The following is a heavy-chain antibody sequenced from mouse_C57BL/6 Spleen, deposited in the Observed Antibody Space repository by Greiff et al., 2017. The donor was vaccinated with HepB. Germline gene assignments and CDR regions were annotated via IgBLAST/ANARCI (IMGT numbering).Heavy chain of an antibody. CDR2: IYPGDGDT. V-gene: IGHV1-80*01. J-gene: IGHJ4*01. D-gene: IGHD1-1*01. CDR3: ARRDYYGSRKRDAMDY. CDR1: GYAFSSYW. Sequence: VQLQQSGAELVKPGASVKISCKASGYAFSSYWMNWVKQRPGKGLEWIGQIYPGDGDTNYNGKFKGKATLTADKSSSTAYMQLSSLTSEDSAVYFCARRDYYGSRKRDAMDYWGQGTSVTVSS.